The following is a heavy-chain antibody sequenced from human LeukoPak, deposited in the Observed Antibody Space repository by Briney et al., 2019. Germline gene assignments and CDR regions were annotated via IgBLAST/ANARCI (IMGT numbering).Heavy chain of an antibody. CDR2: ISYDGSNK. J-gene: IGHJ4*02. CDR3: AKDRMWFGELLPFDY. CDR1: GFTFSSFG. D-gene: IGHD3-10*01. V-gene: IGHV3-30*18. Sequence: GGSLRLSCAASGFTFSSFGMHWVRQAPGKGLEWGAVISYDGSNKYYADSVKCRFTISRDNSKNTLYLQMNSLRAEDTAVYYCAKDRMWFGELLPFDYWGQGTLVTVSS.